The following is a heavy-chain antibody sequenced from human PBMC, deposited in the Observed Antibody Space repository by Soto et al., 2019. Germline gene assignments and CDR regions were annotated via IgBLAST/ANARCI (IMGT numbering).Heavy chain of an antibody. J-gene: IGHJ5*02. D-gene: IGHD1-26*01. CDR1: GFTFSNYW. V-gene: IGHV3-74*01. CDR2: INSDGSTT. CDR3: ARVSSGSYSFDP. Sequence: WGLRLSCAASGFTFSNYWMHWVRQAPGKGLVWVSRINSDGSTTSYADSVKGRFTISRDNAKNTLYLQMNSLRAEDTAVYYCARVSSGSYSFDPWGQGTLVTVSS.